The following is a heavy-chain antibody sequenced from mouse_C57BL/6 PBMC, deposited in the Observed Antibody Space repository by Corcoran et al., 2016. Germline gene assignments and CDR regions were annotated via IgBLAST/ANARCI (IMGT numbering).Heavy chain of an antibody. CDR1: GYTFTTYG. J-gene: IGHJ4*01. CDR3: ARGHYYYGSSSYYAMDY. Sequence: QIQLVQSGPELKKPGETVKISCKASGYTFTTYGMSWVKQAPGKGLKWMGWINTYSGVPTYADDFKGRFAFSLETSASTAYLQINNLKNEDTATYFCARGHYYYGSSSYYAMDYWGQGTSVTVSS. V-gene: IGHV9-3*01. D-gene: IGHD1-1*01. CDR2: INTYSGVP.